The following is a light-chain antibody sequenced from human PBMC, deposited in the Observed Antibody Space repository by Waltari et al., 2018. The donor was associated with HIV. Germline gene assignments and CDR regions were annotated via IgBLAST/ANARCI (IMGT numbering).Light chain of an antibody. CDR1: SSDLGAYNY. V-gene: IGLV2-14*01. CDR2: EVT. CDR3: TSYTSISTLV. J-gene: IGLJ1*01. Sequence: QSALTQPASVSGSPGQSITISCTGTSSDLGAYNYVSWYQHHPGKVPKLLISEVTNRPSGVSHRCSGSKSGNTASLTISGIQAEDEADFYCTSYTSISTLVFGTGTKVTVL.